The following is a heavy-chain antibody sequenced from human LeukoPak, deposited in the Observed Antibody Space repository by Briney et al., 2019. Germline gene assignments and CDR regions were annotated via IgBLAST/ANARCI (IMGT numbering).Heavy chain of an antibody. D-gene: IGHD2-21*02. J-gene: IGHJ5*02. CDR3: ARDGGDVVVWRDNWFDP. Sequence: SETLSLTCTVSGGSISSYYWSWIRQPPGKGLEWIAYIYYSGSTNYNPSLRSRVTISVDTSKNQFSLKLSSVTAADTAVYYCARDGGDVVVWRDNWFDPWGQGTLVTVSS. CDR2: IYYSGST. V-gene: IGHV4-59*01. CDR1: GGSISSYY.